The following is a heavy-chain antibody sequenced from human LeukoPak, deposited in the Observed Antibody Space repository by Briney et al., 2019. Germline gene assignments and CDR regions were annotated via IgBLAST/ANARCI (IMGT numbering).Heavy chain of an antibody. Sequence: GGSLRLSCAASGFTFSSFAMHWVRQAPGKGLEWVAVISYDGSNQYSVDSVKGRFTISRDNSKNTLYLQMNSLRAEDTAVYYCASDPFDYWGQGTLVTVSS. CDR2: ISYDGSNQ. V-gene: IGHV3-30-3*01. CDR3: ASDPFDY. J-gene: IGHJ4*02. CDR1: GFTFSSFA.